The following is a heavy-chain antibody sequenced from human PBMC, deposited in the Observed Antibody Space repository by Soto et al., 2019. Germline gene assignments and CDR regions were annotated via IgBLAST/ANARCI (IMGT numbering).Heavy chain of an antibody. CDR2: INPNSGGT. D-gene: IGHD5-12*01. V-gene: IGHV1-2*04. J-gene: IGHJ6*02. CDR3: ARGRGDSYGMDV. CDR1: GYTFTGYY. Sequence: ASVKVSCKASGYTFTGYYMHWVRQAPGQGLEWMGWINPNSGGTNYAQKFQGWVTMTRDTSISTAYMEPSRLRSDDTAVYYCARGRGDSYGMDVWGQGTTVTVSS.